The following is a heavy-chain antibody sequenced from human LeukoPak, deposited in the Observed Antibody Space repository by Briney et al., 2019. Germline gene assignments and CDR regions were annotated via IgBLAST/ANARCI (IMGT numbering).Heavy chain of an antibody. CDR3: ARGGESGAFDVRSASHTYYMSV. CDR1: GGIFSSYA. CDR2: IIPVFSKP. V-gene: IGHV1-69*13. D-gene: IGHD3-16*01. Sequence: GASVKVSCKVSGGIFSSYALSWVRQAPGQGLEWMGGIIPVFSKPNYAQKFQGRVTITADEATNTGYMELTGLRSDDTAIYYCARGGESGAFDVRSASHTYYMSVWGEGTTVTVSS. J-gene: IGHJ6*03.